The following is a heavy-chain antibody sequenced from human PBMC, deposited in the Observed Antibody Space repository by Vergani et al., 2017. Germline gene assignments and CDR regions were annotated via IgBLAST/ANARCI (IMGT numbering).Heavy chain of an antibody. CDR3: AKGVRGVIWPGWFDP. J-gene: IGHJ5*02. CDR2: ISYDGSNK. Sequence: QVQLVESGGGVVQPGRSLRLSCAASGFTFSSYGMHWVRQAPGKGLEWVAVISYDGSNKYYADSVKGRFTISRDNSKNTLYLQMNSLRAEDTAVYYCAKGVRGVIWPGWFDPWGQGTLVTVSS. D-gene: IGHD3-10*01. CDR1: GFTFSSYG. V-gene: IGHV3-30*18.